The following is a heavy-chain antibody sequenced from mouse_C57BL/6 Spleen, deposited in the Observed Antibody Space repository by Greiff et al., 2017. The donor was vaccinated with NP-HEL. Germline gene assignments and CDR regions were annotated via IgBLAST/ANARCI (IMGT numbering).Heavy chain of an antibody. CDR1: GYAFSSYW. J-gene: IGHJ1*03. V-gene: IGHV1-80*01. CDR3: ARAVDYEYGYWYFDV. D-gene: IGHD2-4*01. CDR2: IYPGDGDT. Sequence: QVQLQQSGAELVKPGASVKISCKASGYAFSSYWMNWVKQRPGKGLEWIGQIYPGDGDTNYNGKFKGKATLTADKSSSTAYMQLSSLTSEDSAVYFCARAVDYEYGYWYFDVWGTGTTVTVSS.